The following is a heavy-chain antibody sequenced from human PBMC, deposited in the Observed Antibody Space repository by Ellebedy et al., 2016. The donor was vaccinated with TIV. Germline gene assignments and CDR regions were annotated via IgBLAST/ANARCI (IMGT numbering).Heavy chain of an antibody. CDR1: GFTVNSNY. CDR2: ISVGGST. V-gene: IGHV3-66*01. Sequence: GESLKISCVGSGFTVNSNYMSWVRQAPGKGLEWVSVISVGGSTYYADSVKGRFTISRDNSKNTLLLQMTSLRADDTAVYYCATETFNDADLILWGLFSMWGQGTTVTVSS. J-gene: IGHJ3*02. CDR3: ATETFNDADLILWGLFSM. D-gene: IGHD3-10*01.